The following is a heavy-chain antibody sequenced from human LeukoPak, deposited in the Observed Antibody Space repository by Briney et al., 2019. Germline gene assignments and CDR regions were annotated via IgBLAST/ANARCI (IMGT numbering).Heavy chain of an antibody. V-gene: IGHV1-18*01. CDR1: GYTFTSYG. CDR3: ARDQEAYGDYPYYFDY. D-gene: IGHD4-17*01. J-gene: IGHJ4*02. Sequence: ASVKVSCKASGYTFTSYGISWVRQAPGQGLEWMGWISAYNGNTNYAQKLQGRVTMTTDTSTSTAYMELRSLRSDDTAVYYCARDQEAYGDYPYYFDYWGQGTLVTVSS. CDR2: ISAYNGNT.